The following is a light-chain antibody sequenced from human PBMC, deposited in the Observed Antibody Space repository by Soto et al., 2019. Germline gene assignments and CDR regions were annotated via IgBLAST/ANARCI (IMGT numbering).Light chain of an antibody. Sequence: VITLCLASLQGHQHECATLSCRASQGIGDTLAWYQHKPGQTPRLLIYDTSTRATGVPTRFSGSRSGAEFTLTISSLQSEDFAVYYCQPYNSWPLTFGRGTKVDIK. V-gene: IGKV3-15*01. CDR2: DTS. J-gene: IGKJ4*01. CDR1: QGIGDT. CDR3: QPYNSWPLT.